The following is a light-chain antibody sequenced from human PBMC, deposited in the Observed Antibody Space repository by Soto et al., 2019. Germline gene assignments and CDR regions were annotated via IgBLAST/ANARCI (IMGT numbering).Light chain of an antibody. Sequence: EIAMTQSPDTLSVSPGDRATLSCRASQGVRSDLAWYQQKAGQFPRLLIYGASTRAAATPARFSGSGSETEFTLTISSLQSEGFEVYYCQQYSEWPRTFGGGTKVEIK. V-gene: IGKV3-15*01. J-gene: IGKJ4*01. CDR3: QQYSEWPRT. CDR1: QGVRSD. CDR2: GAS.